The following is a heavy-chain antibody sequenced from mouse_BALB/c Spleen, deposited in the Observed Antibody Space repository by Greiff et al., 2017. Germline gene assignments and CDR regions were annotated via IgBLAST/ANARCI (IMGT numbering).Heavy chain of an antibody. CDR3: ARYYYGNYYAMDY. Sequence: EVKLVESGPSLVKPSQTLSLTCSVTGDSITSGYWNWIRKFPGNKLEYMGYISYSGSTYYNPSLKSRISITRDTSKNQYYLQLNSVTTEDTATYYCARYYYGNYYAMDYWGQGTSVTVSS. D-gene: IGHD2-1*01. V-gene: IGHV3-8*02. CDR2: ISYSGST. CDR1: GDSITSGY. J-gene: IGHJ4*01.